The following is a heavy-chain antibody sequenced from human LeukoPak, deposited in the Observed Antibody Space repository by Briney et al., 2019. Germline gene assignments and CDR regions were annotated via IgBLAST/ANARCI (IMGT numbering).Heavy chain of an antibody. J-gene: IGHJ4*02. D-gene: IGHD3-22*01. CDR2: INHSGST. V-gene: IGHV4-34*01. Sequence: SETLSLTCAVYGGSFSGYYWSWIRQPPGKGLEWIGEINHSGSTNYNPSLKSRVTISVDTSKNQFSLKLSSVTAADTAVYYCARGYDSSGYYPDVYWGQGTLVTVSS. CDR1: GGSFSGYY. CDR3: ARGYDSSGYYPDVY.